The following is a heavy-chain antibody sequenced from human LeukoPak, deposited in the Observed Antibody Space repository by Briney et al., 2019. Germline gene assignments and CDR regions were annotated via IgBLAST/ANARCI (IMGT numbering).Heavy chain of an antibody. V-gene: IGHV4-34*01. D-gene: IGHD6-19*01. Sequence: PSETLSLTCAVYGGSFSGYYWSWIRQPPGKGLEWIGEINHSGSTNYNPSLKSRVTISVDTSKNQFSLKLSSVTAADTAVYYCARTGLFLWYSSGWSDYWGQGTLVTVSS. J-gene: IGHJ4*02. CDR1: GGSFSGYY. CDR3: ARTGLFLWYSSGWSDY. CDR2: INHSGST.